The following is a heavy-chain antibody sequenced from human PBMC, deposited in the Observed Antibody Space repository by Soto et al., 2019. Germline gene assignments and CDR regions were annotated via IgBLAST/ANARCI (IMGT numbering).Heavy chain of an antibody. CDR2: IYHTGST. V-gene: IGHV4-31*03. J-gene: IGHJ4*02. CDR1: GGSISSVGYY. CDR3: ARATGTLRSRNCDY. Sequence: QVQLQESGPGLVKPPQTLSLTCTVSGGSISSVGYYWTWMRQPPGKGLEWIGSIYHTGSTYYSPSIRSRLTISVDTSKSQFYLRLNSVTAADTAVYYCARATGTLRSRNCDYWGQGTLVTVSS. D-gene: IGHD1-1*01.